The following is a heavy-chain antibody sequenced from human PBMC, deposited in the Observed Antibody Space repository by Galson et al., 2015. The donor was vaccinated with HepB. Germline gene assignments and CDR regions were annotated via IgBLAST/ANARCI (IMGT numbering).Heavy chain of an antibody. Sequence: SLRLSCAASGFTFSSYGMHWVRQAPGKGLEWVAVISYDGSNKYYADSVKGRFTISRDNSKNTLYLQMNSLRAEDTAVYYCAKAPDYDFHPLLYYYYYGMDVWGQGTTVTVSS. CDR3: AKAPDYDFHPLLYYYYYGMDV. CDR2: ISYDGSNK. V-gene: IGHV3-30*18. D-gene: IGHD3-3*01. CDR1: GFTFSSYG. J-gene: IGHJ6*02.